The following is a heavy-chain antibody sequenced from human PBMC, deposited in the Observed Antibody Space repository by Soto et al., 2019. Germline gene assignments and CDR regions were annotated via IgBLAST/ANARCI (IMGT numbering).Heavy chain of an antibody. V-gene: IGHV4-34*01. CDR1: GGSFSNYY. D-gene: IGHD2-15*01. CDR3: GRGRGYRNAWGYYYSGMDV. CDR2: INHNGST. J-gene: IGHJ6*02. Sequence: SETLSLTCAIYGGSFSNYYWNWIRQPPGKGLEWMGKINHNGSTNYSPSLKSRLTISVDTSKNQFSLKLISVTAADTAVYFCGRGRGYRNAWGYYYSGMDVWGQGTTVTVSS.